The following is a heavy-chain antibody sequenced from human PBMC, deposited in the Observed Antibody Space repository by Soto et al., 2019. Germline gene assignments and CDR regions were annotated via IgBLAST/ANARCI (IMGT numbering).Heavy chain of an antibody. J-gene: IGHJ5*02. CDR1: GGSISSSSYY. CDR2: IYYSVST. D-gene: IGHD3-10*01. V-gene: IGHV4-39*01. CDR3: ARRHYYGSGSGSWFDP. Sequence: SETLSLTCTVSGGSISSSSYYWGWIRQPPGKGLEWIGSIYYSVSTYYNPSLKSRVTISVDTSKNQFSLKLSSVTAADTAVYYCARRHYYGSGSGSWFDPWGQGTLVTVSS.